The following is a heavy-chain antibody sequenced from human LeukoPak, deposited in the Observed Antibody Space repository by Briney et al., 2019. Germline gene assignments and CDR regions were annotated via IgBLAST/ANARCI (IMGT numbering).Heavy chain of an antibody. CDR1: GYSFTSYW. Sequence: GESLKIFCKGSGYSFTSYWIGWVRQMPGKGLEWMGIIYPGDSDNRYSPSLQGQVTISADKSISTAYLQWSSLKASDTAMYYCARLPLDSLEQYYFDYWGQGTLVTVSS. D-gene: IGHD6-19*01. CDR2: IYPGDSDN. V-gene: IGHV5-51*01. J-gene: IGHJ4*02. CDR3: ARLPLDSLEQYYFDY.